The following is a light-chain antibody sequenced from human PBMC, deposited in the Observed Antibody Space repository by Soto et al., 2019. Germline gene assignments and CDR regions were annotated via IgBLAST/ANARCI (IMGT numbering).Light chain of an antibody. Sequence: SALTQPASVSGSPGQSITISCTGTSSDIGGFNYVSWYQQHPGKAPKLLIYDVTNRPSGVSERFSGSKSGNTASLTISWLQAEDEADYYCSSYSSTSSLVVFGGGTQLTVL. J-gene: IGLJ2*01. CDR3: SSYSSTSSLVV. CDR2: DVT. CDR1: SSDIGGFNY. V-gene: IGLV2-14*03.